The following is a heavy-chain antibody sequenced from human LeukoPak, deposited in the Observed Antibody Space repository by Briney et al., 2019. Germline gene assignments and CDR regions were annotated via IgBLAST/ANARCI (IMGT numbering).Heavy chain of an antibody. CDR3: AKACSSGCFDY. Sequence: TGGSLRLSCAASGFTFSSYGMHWVRQAPGKGLEWVAVISYDGSNRYYADSVKGRFTISRDNSKNTLYLQMNSLRAEDTAVYYCAKACSSGCFDYWGQGTLVTVSS. V-gene: IGHV3-30*18. CDR2: ISYDGSNR. D-gene: IGHD6-19*01. CDR1: GFTFSSYG. J-gene: IGHJ4*02.